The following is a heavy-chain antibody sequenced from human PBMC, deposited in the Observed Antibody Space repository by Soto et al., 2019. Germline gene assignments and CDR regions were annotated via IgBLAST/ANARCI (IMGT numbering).Heavy chain of an antibody. J-gene: IGHJ5*02. CDR1: GGSISDYQ. CDR3: ASMRGLREIPPNFDT. V-gene: IGHV4-59*01. Sequence: QVQLQESGPGLVKPSETLSLTCTVSGGSISDYQWNWIRQSPGKGLEWIGYIYYSGGTNYNPSLKSRPTRSLDTSTNQFSLTLSSVTAADTAVYYCASMRGLREIPPNFDTWGQGTMITVSS. CDR2: IYYSGGT. D-gene: IGHD3-16*01.